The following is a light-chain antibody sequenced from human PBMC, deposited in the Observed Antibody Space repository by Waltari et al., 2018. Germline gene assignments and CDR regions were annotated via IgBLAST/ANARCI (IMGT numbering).Light chain of an antibody. CDR2: WGS. J-gene: IGKJ2*01. V-gene: IGKV2-28*01. CDR3: MQALQTPYT. CDR1: QSLLHDVGHTV. Sequence: DIVMTQSPLSLTVTPGEPASISCRSSQSLLHDVGHTVFDWYLQRPGQSPQLLIYWGSNRASGVPDRVSGSESGTDFTLKISSVEAEDVETYYCMQALQTPYTFGQGTKLDIK.